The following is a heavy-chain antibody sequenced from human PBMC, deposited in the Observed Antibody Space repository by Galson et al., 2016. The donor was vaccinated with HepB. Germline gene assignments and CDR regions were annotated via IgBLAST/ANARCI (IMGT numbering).Heavy chain of an antibody. V-gene: IGHV1-8*01. CDR3: ARTLVRGVFGKDV. D-gene: IGHD3-10*01. Sequence: SVKVSCKASGYTFTSYDLNWVRQAPGQGLECMGWMNPSSGNTGYAPKFQGRVTMTWDTSISTAYVELSSLTSEDTAVYYCARTLVRGVFGKDVWGQGTTVTVSS. CDR2: MNPSSGNT. CDR1: GYTFTSYD. J-gene: IGHJ6*02.